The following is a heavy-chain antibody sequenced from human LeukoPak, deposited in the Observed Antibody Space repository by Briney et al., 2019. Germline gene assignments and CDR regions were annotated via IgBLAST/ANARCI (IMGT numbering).Heavy chain of an antibody. CDR1: GYTFSSYS. Sequence: PGGSLRLSCAASGYTFSSYSMTWVRQAPGKGLEWVSSISSSSSYIYYADSVKGRFTISRDNAKNSLYLQMNSLRAEDTAVYYCARYGYSYGYVDYWGQGTLVTVSS. D-gene: IGHD5-18*01. J-gene: IGHJ4*02. V-gene: IGHV3-21*01. CDR3: ARYGYSYGYVDY. CDR2: ISSSSSYI.